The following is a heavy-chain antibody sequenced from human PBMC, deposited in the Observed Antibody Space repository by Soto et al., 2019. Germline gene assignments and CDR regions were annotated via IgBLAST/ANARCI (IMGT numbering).Heavy chain of an antibody. CDR2: AHHSGRT. CDR1: GDSMSSSNW. CDR3: ARSEATALDY. Sequence: SETLSLTCTVSGDSMSSSNWWNWVRQPPGKGLEWIGEAHHSGRTNYNPSLESRVTISVDRSQNRFSLKLSSVTAADTAVYYCARSEATALDYWGQGTLVTVSS. V-gene: IGHV4-4*02. J-gene: IGHJ4*02.